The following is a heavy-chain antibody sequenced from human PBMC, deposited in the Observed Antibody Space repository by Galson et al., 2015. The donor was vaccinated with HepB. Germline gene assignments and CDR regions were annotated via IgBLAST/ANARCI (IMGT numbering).Heavy chain of an antibody. Sequence: SLRLSCAASGFTFSDYYMSWIRQAPGKGLEWVSYISSSSSYTNYADSVKGRFTISRDNAKNSLYLQMNSLRAEDTAVYYCARESCSGGSCYPSFDYWGQGTLVTVSS. CDR1: GFTFSDYY. D-gene: IGHD2-15*01. CDR2: ISSSSSYT. J-gene: IGHJ4*02. V-gene: IGHV3-11*06. CDR3: ARESCSGGSCYPSFDY.